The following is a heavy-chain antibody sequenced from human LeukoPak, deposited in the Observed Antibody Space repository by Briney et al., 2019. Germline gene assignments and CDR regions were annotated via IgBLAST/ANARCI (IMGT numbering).Heavy chain of an antibody. Sequence: GGSLRLSCTTSGFTFGNHVMSWVRQAPGKGLEWVGFIRNQASGGTTQYAASVKGRFTISRDDSKSIAYLQMNSLKTEGTAVYYYSGWYWNLWGQGTLVTVSS. J-gene: IGHJ5*02. CDR3: SGWYWNL. D-gene: IGHD6-19*01. CDR1: GFTFGNHV. CDR2: IRNQASGGTT. V-gene: IGHV3-49*04.